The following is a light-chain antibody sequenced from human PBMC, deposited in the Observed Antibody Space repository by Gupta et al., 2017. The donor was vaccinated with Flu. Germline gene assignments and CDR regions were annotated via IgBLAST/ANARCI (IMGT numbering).Light chain of an antibody. CDR1: QSVKNKL. Sequence: GTLSWSPGERDTLYCRASQSVKNKLLTWYQQKPGKAPRMSIKGAWSRDRGIPDRVSGSGFGTGLTITISRREAEEVAVDYWQQDGMSVYTFGQGTKLEIK. CDR2: GAW. V-gene: IGKV3-20*01. J-gene: IGKJ2*01. CDR3: QQDGMSVYT.